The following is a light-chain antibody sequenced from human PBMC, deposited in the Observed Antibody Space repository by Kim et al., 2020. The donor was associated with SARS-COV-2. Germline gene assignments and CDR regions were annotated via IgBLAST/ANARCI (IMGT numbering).Light chain of an antibody. Sequence: PGERAPRSCRASQSISSEFLAWYQQISGQPPRLLIFGASNRAAGIPDRFSGGGSGTDFTLTITRLEPADSAVYYCQQYTTSPPAYTFGQGTKLEI. CDR2: GAS. CDR3: QQYTTSPPAYT. V-gene: IGKV3-20*01. CDR1: QSISSEF. J-gene: IGKJ2*01.